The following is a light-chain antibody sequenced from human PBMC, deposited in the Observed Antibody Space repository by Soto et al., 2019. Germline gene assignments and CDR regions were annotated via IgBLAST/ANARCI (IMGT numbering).Light chain of an antibody. J-gene: IGKJ1*01. CDR1: QSVTNSF. CDR3: QQYGSSYPWT. CDR2: GAS. V-gene: IGKV3-20*01. Sequence: MVLAHSPCTLSLSRGERATLSFRAGQSVTNSFLSWYQQKPGQAPRLLIYGASRRATGIPDRFTGSGSGTDFTLTLSRLEPEAFAVYSCQQYGSSYPWTFGQGTKVDI.